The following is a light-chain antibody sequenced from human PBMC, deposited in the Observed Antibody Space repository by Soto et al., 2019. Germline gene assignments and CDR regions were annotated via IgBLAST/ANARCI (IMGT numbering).Light chain of an antibody. V-gene: IGKV3-15*01. CDR2: GAS. Sequence: EIVMTHSPATLSVSPGERATLSCRASQSVSRNLAWYQQKPGQAPRLLIYGASTRATGIPVRFSGSGSGTEFTLTISSLQSEDFAVYYCQQYNDWTFGQGTKVDIK. J-gene: IGKJ1*01. CDR1: QSVSRN. CDR3: QQYNDWT.